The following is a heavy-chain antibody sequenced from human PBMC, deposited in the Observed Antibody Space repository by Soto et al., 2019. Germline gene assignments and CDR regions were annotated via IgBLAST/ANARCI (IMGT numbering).Heavy chain of an antibody. V-gene: IGHV3-23*01. Sequence: EAQLLDSGGGLVQPGGSLRLSCAASGFIFKHYAMNWIRQAPGKGLEWVSSVSGSGDKTYYADSVKGRFTISRDNSKNTLYLDMSSLRAEDTAIYYCATSWFDFLYHFDYWGQGALVLVSS. CDR3: ATSWFDFLYHFDY. CDR2: VSGSGDKT. CDR1: GFIFKHYA. D-gene: IGHD3-10*01. J-gene: IGHJ4*02.